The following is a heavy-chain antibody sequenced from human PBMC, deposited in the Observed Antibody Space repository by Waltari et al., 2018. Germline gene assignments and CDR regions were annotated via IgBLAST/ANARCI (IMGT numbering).Heavy chain of an antibody. Sequence: QVQLVESGGGVVQPGGSLRLSCAASGFTFSSYGMHWVRQAPGKGLEWVAFIRYDGSNKDYADSVKVRFTISRDNSKNTLYLQMNSLRAEDTAVYYCAAAVAGTPDFDYWGQGTLVTVSS. J-gene: IGHJ4*02. CDR2: IRYDGSNK. CDR1: GFTFSSYG. CDR3: AAAVAGTPDFDY. V-gene: IGHV3-30*02. D-gene: IGHD6-19*01.